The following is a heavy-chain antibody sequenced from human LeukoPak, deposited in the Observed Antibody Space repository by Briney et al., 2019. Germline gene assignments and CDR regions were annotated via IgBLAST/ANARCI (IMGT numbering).Heavy chain of an antibody. CDR3: ARRSSSSGYYYYMDV. J-gene: IGHJ6*03. V-gene: IGHV4-39*01. CDR1: GGSINSNNYF. D-gene: IGHD6-6*01. Sequence: SETLSLTCTVSGGSINSNNYFWGWFRQPPGKGLEWIGSISYSGSTYYNPSVQSRVTISEDTSRNQFFLKLTSLTAADTAVFYCARRSSSSGYYYYMDVWGKGTTVTVSS. CDR2: ISYSGST.